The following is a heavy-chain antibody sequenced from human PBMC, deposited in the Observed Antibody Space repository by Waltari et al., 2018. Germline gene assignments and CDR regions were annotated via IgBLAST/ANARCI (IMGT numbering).Heavy chain of an antibody. CDR3: ARGNRGSYPPGPFDY. J-gene: IGHJ4*02. CDR1: GGSFSGYY. Sequence: QVQLQQWGAGLLKPSETLSLTCAVYGGSFSGYYWIWIRQPPWKGLEWIGEIKHSGSANYNPSLKSRVTISVDTSKNQFSLKLSSVTAADTAVYYCARGNRGSYPPGPFDYWGQGTLVTVSS. V-gene: IGHV4-34*01. D-gene: IGHD3-16*02. CDR2: IKHSGSA.